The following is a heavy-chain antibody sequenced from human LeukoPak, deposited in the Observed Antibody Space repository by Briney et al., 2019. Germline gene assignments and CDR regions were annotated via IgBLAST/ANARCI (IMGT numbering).Heavy chain of an antibody. CDR1: GDSVTRDSYY. Sequence: SETRSLTCSVSGDSVTRDSYYWSWVRQPAGKGLEWIGRRSTSGSTDYSPSLKSRVTISMNTSKNQISLTLRSVTAADTAIYFCARDDPRSGSYSPDSWGRGLKVTVSS. J-gene: IGHJ4*02. CDR2: RSTSGST. CDR3: ARDDPRSGSYSPDS. V-gene: IGHV4-61*02. D-gene: IGHD1-26*01.